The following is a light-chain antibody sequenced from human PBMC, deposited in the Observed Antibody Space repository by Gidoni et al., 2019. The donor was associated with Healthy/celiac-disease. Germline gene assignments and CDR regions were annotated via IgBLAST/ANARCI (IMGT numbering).Light chain of an antibody. J-gene: IGLJ1*01. Sequence: QSALTQPASVSGSPGQSITISCTGTNSDVGGYNYVSWYQQHPGKAPKLMIYDVSNRPSGVSNRFSGSKSGNTASLTISGLQAEDEADYYCSSYTSSSTLENVFGTGTKVTVL. CDR3: SSYTSSSTLENV. V-gene: IGLV2-14*01. CDR2: DVS. CDR1: NSDVGGYNY.